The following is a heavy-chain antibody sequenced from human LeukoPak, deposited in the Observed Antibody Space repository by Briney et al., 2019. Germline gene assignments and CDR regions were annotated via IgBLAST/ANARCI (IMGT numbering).Heavy chain of an antibody. J-gene: IGHJ4*02. CDR3: ARGYTSGWALDY. V-gene: IGHV1-3*01. Sequence: ASVKVSCKASGYTFTASAIHWVRQAPGQRLEWMGWINGGNGDTKYSQKFQGIVTISRDTSASTVYMELSSLRSEDAAVYYCARGYTSGWALDYWGQGTLVTVSS. CDR1: GYTFTASA. D-gene: IGHD6-25*01. CDR2: INGGNGDT.